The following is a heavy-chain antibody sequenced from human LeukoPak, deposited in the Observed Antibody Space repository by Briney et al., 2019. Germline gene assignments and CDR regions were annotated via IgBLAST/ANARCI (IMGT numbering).Heavy chain of an antibody. D-gene: IGHD6-19*01. CDR2: INSDGSST. J-gene: IGHJ3*02. CDR3: AKALTSGWYLDAFNI. Sequence: GGSLRLSCAASGFTFSSYWMHWVRQGPGKGLVWVSRINSDGSSTSYADSVKGRFTISRDNSKNTLFLEMNSLRAEDTAVYYCAKALTSGWYLDAFNIWGQGTMVTVSS. CDR1: GFTFSSYW. V-gene: IGHV3-74*01.